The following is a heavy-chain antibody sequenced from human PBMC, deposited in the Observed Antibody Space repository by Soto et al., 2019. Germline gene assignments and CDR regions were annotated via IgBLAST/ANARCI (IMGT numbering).Heavy chain of an antibody. J-gene: IGHJ4*02. D-gene: IGHD2-15*01. Sequence: QVQLVQSGAEVKKPGASVKVSCKASGYTFTGYYMHWVRQAPGQGLEWMGWINPNSGGTNYAQKFQGWVTMTRDTSISTAYMELSRLRSDDTAVYYCASCSGGSCYHSPFDYWGQGPLVTVSS. CDR1: GYTFTGYY. V-gene: IGHV1-2*04. CDR2: INPNSGGT. CDR3: ASCSGGSCYHSPFDY.